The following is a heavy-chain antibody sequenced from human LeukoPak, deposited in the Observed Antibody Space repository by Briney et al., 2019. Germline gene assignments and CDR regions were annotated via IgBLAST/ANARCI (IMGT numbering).Heavy chain of an antibody. J-gene: IGHJ4*02. Sequence: SETLSLTCTASGGSISSGGYYWSWIRQHSGKGLEWIGYIYYSGSTYYNPSLKSRVTISVDTSKNQFSLKLSSVTAADTAVYYCARTRDTAMVLFDYWGQGTLVTVSS. CDR1: GGSISSGGYY. D-gene: IGHD5-18*01. CDR3: ARTRDTAMVLFDY. V-gene: IGHV4-31*03. CDR2: IYYSGST.